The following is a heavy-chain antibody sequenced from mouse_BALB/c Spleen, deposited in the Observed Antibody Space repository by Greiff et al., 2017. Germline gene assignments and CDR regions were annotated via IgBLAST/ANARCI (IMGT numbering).Heavy chain of an antibody. CDR2: INPYNDGT. CDR3: ERDYGSSYRY. V-gene: IGHV1-14*01. D-gene: IGHD1-1*01. CDR1: GYTFTSYV. J-gene: IGHJ2*01. Sequence: VQLQQSGPELVKPGASVKMSCKVSGYTFTSYVMHWVKQKPGQGLEWIGYINPYNDGTKYNEKFKGKATLTTDKSSSTAYMELSSMTAEDSAVYYCERDYGSSYRYWGQGTTLTVSS.